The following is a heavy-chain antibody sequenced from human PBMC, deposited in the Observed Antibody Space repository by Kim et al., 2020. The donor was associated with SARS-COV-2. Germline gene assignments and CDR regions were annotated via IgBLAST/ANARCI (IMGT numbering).Heavy chain of an antibody. Sequence: GGSLRLSCAASGFTFSSYGMHWVRQAPGKGLEWVAVISYDGSNKYYADSVKGRFTISRDNSKNTLYLQMNSLRAEDTAVYYCAKEGYSSSWYPTNWFDPWGQGTLVTVSS. CDR1: GFTFSSYG. CDR2: ISYDGSNK. V-gene: IGHV3-30*18. J-gene: IGHJ5*02. CDR3: AKEGYSSSWYPTNWFDP. D-gene: IGHD6-13*01.